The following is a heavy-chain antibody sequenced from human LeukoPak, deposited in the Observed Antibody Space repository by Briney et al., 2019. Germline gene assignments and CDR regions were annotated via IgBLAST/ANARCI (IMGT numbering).Heavy chain of an antibody. Sequence: GGSLRLSCAASGFIFDDYGMSWVRQAPGKGLEWVSGINWNGDSTGYADSVKGRFTISRDNAKNSLYLQMNSLRAEDTALYYCARDHYGDNLGFDYWGQGTLVTVSS. CDR3: ARDHYGDNLGFDY. J-gene: IGHJ4*02. D-gene: IGHD4-17*01. V-gene: IGHV3-20*04. CDR1: GFIFDDYG. CDR2: INWNGDST.